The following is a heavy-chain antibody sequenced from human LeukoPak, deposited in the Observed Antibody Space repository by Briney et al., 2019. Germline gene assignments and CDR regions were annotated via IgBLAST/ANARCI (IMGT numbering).Heavy chain of an antibody. Sequence: GGSLRLSCAASGFTFDEYAMHWVRQAPGKGLEWVSLISGDGGDTIYADSVKGRFTISRDNAKNSLYLQMNSLRAEDTAVYYCARAGLVPAYGMDVWGQGTTVTVSS. CDR2: ISGDGGDT. CDR3: ARAGLVPAYGMDV. D-gene: IGHD2-2*01. J-gene: IGHJ6*02. V-gene: IGHV3-43*02. CDR1: GFTFDEYA.